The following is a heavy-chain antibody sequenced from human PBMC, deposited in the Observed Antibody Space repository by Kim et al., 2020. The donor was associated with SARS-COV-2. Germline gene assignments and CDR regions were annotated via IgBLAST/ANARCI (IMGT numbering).Heavy chain of an antibody. CDR3: TSITMVRGVTWYYYGMDV. CDR1: GFTFGDYA. D-gene: IGHD3-10*01. V-gene: IGHV3-49*03. J-gene: IGHJ6*02. Sequence: GGSLSLSCTASGFTFGDYAMSWFRQAPGKGLEWVGFIRSNAYGGTTEYAASVKGRFTISRDDSKSIAYLQMNSLKTEDTAVYYCTSITMVRGVTWYYYGMDVWGQETTVTASS. CDR2: IRSNAYGGTT.